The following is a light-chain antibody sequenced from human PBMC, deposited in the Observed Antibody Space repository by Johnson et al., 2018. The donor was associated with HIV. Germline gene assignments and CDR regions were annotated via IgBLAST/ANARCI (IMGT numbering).Light chain of an antibody. CDR2: DNN. CDR3: GTWDNSLSTGGV. Sequence: QSVLTQPPSVSAAPGQKVTISCSGSSSNIVNNYVSWYQQLPGTAPKLLIYDNNKRPSGIPDRFSGSKSGTSATLGITGLQTGDEADYYCGTWDNSLSTGGVFGTGTKVTVL. CDR1: SSNIVNNY. V-gene: IGLV1-51*01. J-gene: IGLJ1*01.